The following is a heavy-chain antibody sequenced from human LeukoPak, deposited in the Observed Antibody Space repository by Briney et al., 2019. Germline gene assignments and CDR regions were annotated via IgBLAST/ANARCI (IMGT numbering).Heavy chain of an antibody. J-gene: IGHJ4*02. Sequence: PGGSLRLSCAASGFTFSSYAMSRVRQAPGKGLEWVSAISGSGGSTYYADSVKGRFTISRDNSKNTLYLQMNSLRAEDTAVYYCAKEENYGSGSYYNDYFDYWGQGTLVTVSS. D-gene: IGHD3-10*01. CDR2: ISGSGGST. V-gene: IGHV3-23*01. CDR1: GFTFSSYA. CDR3: AKEENYGSGSYYNDYFDY.